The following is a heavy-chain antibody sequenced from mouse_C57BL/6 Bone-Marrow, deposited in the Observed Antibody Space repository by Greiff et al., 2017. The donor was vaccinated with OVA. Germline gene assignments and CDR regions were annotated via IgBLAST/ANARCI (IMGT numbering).Heavy chain of an antibody. CDR1: EYEFPSHD. J-gene: IGHJ2*01. V-gene: IGHV5-2*01. Sequence: EVKVVESGGGLVQPGESLKLSCESNEYEFPSHDMSWVRKTPEKRLELVAAINSDGGSTYYPDTMERRFIISRDNTKKTLYLQMSSLRSEDTALYYFSTMITTSYFDDWGQGTTLTVSS. CDR3: STMITTSYFDD. CDR2: INSDGGST. D-gene: IGHD2-4*01.